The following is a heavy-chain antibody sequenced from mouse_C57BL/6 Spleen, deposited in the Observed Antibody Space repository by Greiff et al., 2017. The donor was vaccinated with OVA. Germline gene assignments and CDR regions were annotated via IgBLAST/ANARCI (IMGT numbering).Heavy chain of an antibody. D-gene: IGHD2-3*01. J-gene: IGHJ2*01. V-gene: IGHV5-4*01. CDR2: ISDGGSYT. CDR1: GFTFSSYA. Sequence: EVQRVQSGGGLVKPGGSLKLSCAASGFTFSSYAMSWVRQTPEKRLEWVATISDGGSYTYYPDNVKGRFTITTDKSTNNPYLQLSHLKSEDSAMYYCAREGIYDGYRVLDYWGQGTTLTVSS. CDR3: AREGIYDGYRVLDY.